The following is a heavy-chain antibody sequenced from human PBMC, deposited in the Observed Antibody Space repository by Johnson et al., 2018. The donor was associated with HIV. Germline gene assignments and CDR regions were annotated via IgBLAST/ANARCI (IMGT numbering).Heavy chain of an antibody. V-gene: IGHV3-20*04. Sequence: VQLVESGGGLVQPGGSLRLSCATSGFTFDEYAMTWVRQVPGKGLEWVSNINWNGGRTDYGDSVKGRFTISRDNSKNTLYLQMNTLRPEDTAVYYCARDGDNPRIWGQGTMVTVSS. D-gene: IGHD7-27*01. CDR3: ARDGDNPRI. CDR1: GFTFDEYA. J-gene: IGHJ3*02. CDR2: INWNGGRT.